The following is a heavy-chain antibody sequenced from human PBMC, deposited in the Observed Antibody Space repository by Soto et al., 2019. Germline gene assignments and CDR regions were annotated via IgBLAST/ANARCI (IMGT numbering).Heavy chain of an antibody. CDR1: GYSFTSYW. D-gene: IGHD3-22*01. Sequence: EVQLVQSGAEVKKPGESLKISCKGSGYSFTSYWIGWVRQMPGKGLEWMGIIYPGDSDTRYSPSFQGQVTISADKSISTAYLQWSSLKASDTAMYYCARLVHYDSSGYYLYYFDYWGQGTLVTVSS. J-gene: IGHJ4*02. V-gene: IGHV5-51*01. CDR3: ARLVHYDSSGYYLYYFDY. CDR2: IYPGDSDT.